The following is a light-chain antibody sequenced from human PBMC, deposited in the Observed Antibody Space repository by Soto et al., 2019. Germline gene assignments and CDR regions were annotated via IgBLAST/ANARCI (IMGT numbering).Light chain of an antibody. Sequence: EFVLTQSPGTRSLSPGERATLSCRASQSVSNNYLAWYQQKPGQAPRLIIYGASSRATGIPDRFSGSGSGTDFTLTISRLEPEDFAVYYCQQYGSSLTWTFGQGTKLDI. J-gene: IGKJ1*01. CDR3: QQYGSSLTWT. CDR1: QSVSNNY. CDR2: GAS. V-gene: IGKV3-20*01.